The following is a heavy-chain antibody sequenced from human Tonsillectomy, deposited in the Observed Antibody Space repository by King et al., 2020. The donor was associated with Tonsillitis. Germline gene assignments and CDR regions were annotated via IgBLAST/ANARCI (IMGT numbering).Heavy chain of an antibody. V-gene: IGHV5-51*01. D-gene: IGHD4-17*01. CDR3: ARQYDDYGDYTFDY. J-gene: IGHJ4*02. Sequence: QLVQSGAEVKKPGESLKISCEGSGYSFASYWIAWVRQMPGKGLEWMGIIYPGDSDTRYSPSFQGQVTISADKSISTAYLQWSSLKASDTARYYCARQYDDYGDYTFDYWGQGTQVTVSS. CDR1: GYSFASYW. CDR2: IYPGDSDT.